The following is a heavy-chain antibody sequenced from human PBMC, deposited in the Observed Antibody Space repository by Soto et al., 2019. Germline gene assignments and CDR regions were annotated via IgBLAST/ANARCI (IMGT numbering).Heavy chain of an antibody. CDR2: IYSGGST. CDR1: GFTVSSNY. V-gene: IGHV3-53*01. CDR3: AVSSRAARPAYYGMDV. J-gene: IGHJ6*02. Sequence: PGGSLRLSCAASGFTVSSNYMSWVRQAPGKGLEWVSVIYSGGSTYYADSVKGRFTISRDNSKNTLYLQMNSLRAEDTAVYYCAVSSRAARPAYYGMDVWGQGTTVTVSS. D-gene: IGHD6-6*01.